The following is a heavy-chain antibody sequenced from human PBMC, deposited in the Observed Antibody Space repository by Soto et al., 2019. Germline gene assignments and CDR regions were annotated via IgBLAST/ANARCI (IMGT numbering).Heavy chain of an antibody. Sequence: GGSLRLSCAASGFTFSSYAMSWVRQAPGKGLEWVSAISGSGGSTYYADSVKGRFTISRDNSKNTLYLQMNSLRAEDTAVYYCAHPLATHYDYVWGSYRYYYYYGMDVWGQGTTVTVSS. CDR3: AHPLATHYDYVWGSYRYYYYYGMDV. D-gene: IGHD3-16*02. CDR2: ISGSGGST. CDR1: GFTFSSYA. J-gene: IGHJ6*02. V-gene: IGHV3-23*01.